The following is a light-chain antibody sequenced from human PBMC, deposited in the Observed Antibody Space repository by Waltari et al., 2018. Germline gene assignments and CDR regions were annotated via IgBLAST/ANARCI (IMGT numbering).Light chain of an antibody. V-gene: IGKV4-1*01. J-gene: IGKJ1*01. CDR1: QNVLYSSNNKNY. Sequence: DIVMTQSPGSLAVSLGERATINCNSSQNVLYSSNNKNYIAWYQQKSGQPPKLLIYWTSTRESGVPDRFSGSGSGTDFALTISSLQAEDVAVYYCQQYYTTPWTFGQGTKVEIK. CDR3: QQYYTTPWT. CDR2: WTS.